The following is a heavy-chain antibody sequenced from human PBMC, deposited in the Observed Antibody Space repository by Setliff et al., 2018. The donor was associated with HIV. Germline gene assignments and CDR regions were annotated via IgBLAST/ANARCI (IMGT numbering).Heavy chain of an antibody. D-gene: IGHD3-10*01. CDR1: GGTFSSYV. CDR2: VITILDIT. J-gene: IGHJ3*02. Sequence: GASVKVSCKASGGTFSSYVISWVRQAPGQGPEWMGQVITILDITSYAQKFQGRVTITAVESTNTMYMELSSLRSDDTAVYYCAGPRGDDAFDIWGQGTMVTVSS. V-gene: IGHV1-69*10. CDR3: AGPRGDDAFDI.